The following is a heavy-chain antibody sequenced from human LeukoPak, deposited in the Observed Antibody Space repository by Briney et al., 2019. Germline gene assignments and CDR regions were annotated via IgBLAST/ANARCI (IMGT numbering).Heavy chain of an antibody. CDR1: GASISSYY. Sequence: SETLSLTCTVSGASISSYYWSWIRQPPGKGLEWIGYIYDSGSTNYNPSLKSRVTISVDRSKNQFSLKLSSVTAADMAVYYCARHGPPYSGSYYYYFDYWGQGTLVTVSS. V-gene: IGHV4-59*08. CDR2: IYDSGST. CDR3: ARHGPPYSGSYYYYFDY. J-gene: IGHJ4*02. D-gene: IGHD1-26*01.